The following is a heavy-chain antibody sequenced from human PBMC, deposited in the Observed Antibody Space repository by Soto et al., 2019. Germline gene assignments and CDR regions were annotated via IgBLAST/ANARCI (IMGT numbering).Heavy chain of an antibody. V-gene: IGHV1-18*01. Sequence: QVQLVQSGAEVKKPGASVKVSCKASGYTFTSYGISWVRQAPGQGLEWMGWISAYNGNTNYAQKLQGRVTMTTDTXXXXXXXXXXXXXXXXXXXYYCARDGPTSVPIAALRDYWGQGTLVTVSS. D-gene: IGHD6-13*01. CDR1: GYTFTSYG. CDR2: ISAYNGNT. J-gene: IGHJ4*02. CDR3: ARDGPTSVPIAALRDY.